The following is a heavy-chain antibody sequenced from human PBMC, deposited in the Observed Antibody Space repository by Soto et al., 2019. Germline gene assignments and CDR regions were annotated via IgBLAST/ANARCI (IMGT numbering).Heavy chain of an antibody. CDR2: IYPGDSDT. V-gene: IGHV5-51*01. CDR3: ARQGTAAGPDYFHYYMDV. J-gene: IGHJ6*03. Sequence: PGESLKISCKGSGYTFTSYWIGWVRQMPGKGLEWTGIIYPGDSDTTYSPSFQGQVTISADKSINTAFLQWGSLKASDTAIYYCARQGTAAGPDYFHYYMDVRGKGTTVTVS. CDR1: GYTFTSYW. D-gene: IGHD6-13*01.